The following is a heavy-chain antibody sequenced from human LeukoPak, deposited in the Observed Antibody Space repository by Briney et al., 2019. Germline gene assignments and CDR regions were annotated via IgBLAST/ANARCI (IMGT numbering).Heavy chain of an antibody. V-gene: IGHV4-39*01. J-gene: IGHJ3*02. Sequence: SETLSLTCTVSGDSIRSNNYYWGWIRQPPGKGLEWSGSIYDTGSTFYNPSLKSRVIISVDTSKNQFSLKLSSVTAADTAVYYCASNYGDYAFTTFDIWGQGTMVTVSS. CDR2: IYDTGST. CDR3: ASNYGDYAFTTFDI. D-gene: IGHD4-17*01. CDR1: GDSIRSNNYY.